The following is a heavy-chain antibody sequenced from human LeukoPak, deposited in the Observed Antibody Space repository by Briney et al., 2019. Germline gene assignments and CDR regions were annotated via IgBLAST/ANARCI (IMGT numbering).Heavy chain of an antibody. J-gene: IGHJ5*02. D-gene: IGHD2-15*01. CDR2: ISGSAGYT. Sequence: GGSLRLSCADSGFTFSSYAMSWVRQAAGKGLEWVSAISGSAGYTYYADSVKGRFTISRDNSKNTLYLQMNSLRVDDTAVYYCAKDRALVVAATYNWFDPWGQGTLVTVSS. CDR1: GFTFSSYA. V-gene: IGHV3-23*01. CDR3: AKDRALVVAATYNWFDP.